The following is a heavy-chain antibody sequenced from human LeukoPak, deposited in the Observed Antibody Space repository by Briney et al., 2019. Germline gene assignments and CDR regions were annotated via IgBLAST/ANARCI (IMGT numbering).Heavy chain of an antibody. V-gene: IGHV2-5*01. CDR2: IYGNDDK. CDR1: GFSLSTSGVG. J-gene: IGHJ4*02. Sequence: ESGPTLVNPTQTLTLTCSFSGFSLSTSGVGVGWIRQPPGKALEWLGIIYGNDDKYYSPSLKSRLAITKDTSKNQVVLTMTNMDPVDTATFYCALRSGDLPRGFFDYWGQGTLVTVSS. D-gene: IGHD3-10*01. CDR3: ALRSGDLPRGFFDY.